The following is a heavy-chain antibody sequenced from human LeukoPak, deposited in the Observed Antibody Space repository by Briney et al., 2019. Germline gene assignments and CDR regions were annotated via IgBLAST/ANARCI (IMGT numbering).Heavy chain of an antibody. CDR1: GFTFSSYA. Sequence: PAGSLRLSCAASGFTFSSYALSWVRQAPGKGLEWVSAISGSGGSTYYAHSVKGRFTISRDNSKNTLYLQMNSLRAEDTAVYYCAKNKQNIDCYFDYRGQGTLVTLS. J-gene: IGHJ4*02. CDR2: ISGSGGST. D-gene: IGHD2/OR15-2a*01. V-gene: IGHV3-23*01. CDR3: AKNKQNIDCYFDY.